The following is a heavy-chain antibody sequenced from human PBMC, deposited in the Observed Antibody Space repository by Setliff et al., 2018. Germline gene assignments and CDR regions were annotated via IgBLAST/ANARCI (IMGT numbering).Heavy chain of an antibody. CDR2: MHNSGST. J-gene: IGHJ4*02. V-gene: IGHV4-4*07. D-gene: IGHD6-13*01. CDR3: VRESRSTWYRRDF. CDR1: GGSFNAYS. Sequence: SETLSLTCTVAGGSFNAYSWTWIRQSAGKGLEWIGRMHNSGSTNYNSFFQGRVSISVDESKTQFSLNLYSVTAADTAVYYCVRESRSTWYRRDFWGQGTLVTVSS.